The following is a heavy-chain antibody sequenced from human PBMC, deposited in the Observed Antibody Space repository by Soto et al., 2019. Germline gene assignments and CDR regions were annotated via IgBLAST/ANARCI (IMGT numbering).Heavy chain of an antibody. CDR2: INPSGGST. V-gene: IGHV1-46*01. J-gene: IGHJ3*02. Sequence: ASVKVSCKASGYTFTSYYMHWVRQAPGQGLEWMGIINPSGGSTSYAQKFQGRVTMTRDTSTSTVYMELSSLRSEDTAVYYCARGGYYYDRSGPGVGAFDIWGQGTMVTVSS. CDR3: ARGGYYYDRSGPGVGAFDI. CDR1: GYTFTSYY. D-gene: IGHD3-22*01.